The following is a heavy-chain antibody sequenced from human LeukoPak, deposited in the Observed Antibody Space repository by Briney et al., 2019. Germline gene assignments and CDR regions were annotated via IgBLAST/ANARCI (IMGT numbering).Heavy chain of an antibody. CDR1: GFTFSSYG. CDR2: ISYDGSNK. Sequence: GGSLRLSCAASGFTFSSYGMHWVRQAPGKGLDWVAVISYDGSNKYYADSVKGRFTISRDNSKNTLYLQMNSLRAEDTAVYYCAKDGRIAAAGTRGRQPFDYWGQGTLVTVSS. D-gene: IGHD6-13*01. V-gene: IGHV3-30*18. J-gene: IGHJ4*02. CDR3: AKDGRIAAAGTRGRQPFDY.